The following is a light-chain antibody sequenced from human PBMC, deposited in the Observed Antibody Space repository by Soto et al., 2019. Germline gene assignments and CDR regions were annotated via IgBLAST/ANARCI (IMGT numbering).Light chain of an antibody. CDR2: RAS. J-gene: IGKJ3*01. V-gene: IGKV3-20*01. Sequence: EIVLTQSPGTLSLSPGERATLSCRASQSLSSSYLAWYQQKPGQAPRLLIYRASSRATGIPDRFSGRWSGTDFTLTISRLEPEDFAVYYCQQYGSSPPFTFGPGTKVDIK. CDR3: QQYGSSPPFT. CDR1: QSLSSSY.